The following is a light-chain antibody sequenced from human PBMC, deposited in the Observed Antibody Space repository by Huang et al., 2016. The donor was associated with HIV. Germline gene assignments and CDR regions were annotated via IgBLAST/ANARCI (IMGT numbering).Light chain of an antibody. V-gene: IGKV4-1*01. J-gene: IGKJ4*01. Sequence: DIVMTQSPDSLAVSLGARATVNCKSSQTILYSSKNKNYLAWYQQKPGQPPKLLIYWASTREAGVPDRFSGSGSGTDFTLTSSSLQAEDVAVYYCQQYFETPLTFGGGTKVEIK. CDR1: QTILYSSKNKNY. CDR2: WAS. CDR3: QQYFETPLT.